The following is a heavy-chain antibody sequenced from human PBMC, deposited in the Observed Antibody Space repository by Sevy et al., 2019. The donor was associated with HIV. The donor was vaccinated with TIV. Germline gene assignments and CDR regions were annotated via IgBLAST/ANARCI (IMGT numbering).Heavy chain of an antibody. V-gene: IGHV3-48*01. J-gene: IGHJ4*02. CDR3: ARLRQDCSGGTCYDY. D-gene: IGHD2-15*01. CDR1: GFTFSNYD. CDR2: ISSSSTTI. Sequence: GGSLRLSCAASGFTFSNYDMNWVRKAPGKGLEWVSYISSSSTTIYYADSVKGRFTISRDNAKNSLYLQMTSLRAEDTAVYYCARLRQDCSGGTCYDYWGQGTLVTVSS.